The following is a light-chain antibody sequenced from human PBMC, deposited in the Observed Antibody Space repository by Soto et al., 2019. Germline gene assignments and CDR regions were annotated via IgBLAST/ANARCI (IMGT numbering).Light chain of an antibody. Sequence: DIQMTQSPSSLSASVGDRVTITCRASQSISSYLNWYQQKPGKAPKLLIYAASSLQSGVPSRFSGSGSGTDFTLTLSSLQTEDFANYHWQQSYRTHNYPFGQGTKLEIK. CDR2: AAS. CDR3: QQSYRTHNYP. J-gene: IGKJ2*01. CDR1: QSISSY. V-gene: IGKV1-39*01.